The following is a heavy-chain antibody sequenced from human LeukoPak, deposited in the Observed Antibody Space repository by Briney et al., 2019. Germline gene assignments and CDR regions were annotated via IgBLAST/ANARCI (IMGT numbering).Heavy chain of an antibody. Sequence: SVKVSCKASGGTFSSHAIIWVRQAPGQGLVWMGGIIPIFGTANYAQKFQGRVTITADESTSTAYMELSSLRSEDTAVYYCARSVSGSYSDYYYYMDVWGKGTTVTVSS. CDR1: GGTFSSHA. D-gene: IGHD1-26*01. CDR3: ARSVSGSYSDYYYYMDV. V-gene: IGHV1-69*13. CDR2: IIPIFGTA. J-gene: IGHJ6*03.